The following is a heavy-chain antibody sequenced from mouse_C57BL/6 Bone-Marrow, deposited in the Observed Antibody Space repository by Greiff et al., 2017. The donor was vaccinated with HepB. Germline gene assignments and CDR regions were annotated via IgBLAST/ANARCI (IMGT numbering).Heavy chain of an antibody. CDR3: ARAGDYGSSYDCDY. CDR1: GYSITSGYY. J-gene: IGHJ2*01. V-gene: IGHV3-6*01. CDR2: ISYDGSN. D-gene: IGHD1-1*01. Sequence: ESGPGLVKPSQSLSLTCSVTGYSITSGYYWNWIRQFPGNKLEWMGYISYDGSNNYKPSLKNRISITRDTSKNQFCLKLNSVTTEDTATYYCARAGDYGSSYDCDYWGQGTTLTVSS.